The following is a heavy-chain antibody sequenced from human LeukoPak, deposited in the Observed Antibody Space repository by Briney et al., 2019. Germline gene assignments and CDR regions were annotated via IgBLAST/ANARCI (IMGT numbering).Heavy chain of an antibody. CDR2: ISSSSSYI. CDR3: ARDETKGGYYSDY. D-gene: IGHD3-22*01. J-gene: IGHJ4*02. V-gene: IGHV3-21*01. CDR1: GFTFSSYW. Sequence: PGGSLRLSCAASGFTFSSYWMSWVRQAPGKGLEWVSSISSSSSYIYYADSVKGRFTISRDNAKNSLYLQMNSLRAEDTAVYYCARDETKGGYYSDYWGQGTLVTVSS.